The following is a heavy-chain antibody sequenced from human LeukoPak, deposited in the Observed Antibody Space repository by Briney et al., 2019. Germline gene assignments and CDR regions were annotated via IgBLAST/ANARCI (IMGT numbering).Heavy chain of an antibody. CDR3: ARGSTLIRGVPYNLFDF. D-gene: IGHD3-10*01. J-gene: IGHJ4*02. CDR1: GYPFSTYS. Sequence: ASVKVSCKAAGYPFSTYSMHWVRQAPGHRLEWMGWINGGNGNTYFSQRFQGRVTISRDAAASTACMELSSLTSEDTAVYYCARGSTLIRGVPYNLFDFWGPGTLVSVSS. CDR2: INGGNGNT. V-gene: IGHV1-3*01.